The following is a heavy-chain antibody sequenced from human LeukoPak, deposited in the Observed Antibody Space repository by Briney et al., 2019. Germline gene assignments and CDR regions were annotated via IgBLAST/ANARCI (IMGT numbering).Heavy chain of an antibody. CDR1: GFTFDDYA. CDR3: ARGWWELLGGRNY. J-gene: IGHJ4*02. CDR2: ISWNSGSI. V-gene: IGHV3-9*01. D-gene: IGHD1-26*01. Sequence: GGSLRLSCAASGFTFDDYAMHWVRQAPGKGLEWVSGISWNSGSIGYADSVKGRFTISRDNAKNSLYLQMNSLRAEDTAVYYCARGWWELLGGRNYWGQGTLVTVSS.